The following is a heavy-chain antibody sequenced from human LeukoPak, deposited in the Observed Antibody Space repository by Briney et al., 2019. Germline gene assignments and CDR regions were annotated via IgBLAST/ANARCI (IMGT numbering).Heavy chain of an antibody. CDR3: ARGNTTRGGDYGMDV. CDR1: GGTSSSYA. CDR2: IIPIFGTA. D-gene: IGHD3-16*01. J-gene: IGHJ6*04. V-gene: IGHV1-69*06. Sequence: SVKVSCKASGGTSSSYAISWVRQAPGQGLEWMGGIIPIFGTANYAQKFQGRVTITADKSTSTAYMELSSLRSEDTAVYYCARGNTTRGGDYGMDVWGKGTTVTVSS.